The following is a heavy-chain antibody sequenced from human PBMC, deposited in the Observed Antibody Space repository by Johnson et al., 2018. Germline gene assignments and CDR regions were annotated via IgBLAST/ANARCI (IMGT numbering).Heavy chain of an antibody. CDR3: AKDASPGYCSGGSCYSGAFDI. CDR2: ISWNSGSI. V-gene: IGHV3-9*01. CDR1: GFTFDDYA. J-gene: IGHJ3*02. D-gene: IGHD2-15*01. Sequence: VQLVQSGGGLVQPGRSLRLSCAASGFTFDDYAMHWVRQAPGKGLEWVSGISWNSGSIGYADSVKGRFTISRDNAKNSLYLQMNSLRAEDTALYYGAKDASPGYCSGGSCYSGAFDIWGQGTMVTVSS.